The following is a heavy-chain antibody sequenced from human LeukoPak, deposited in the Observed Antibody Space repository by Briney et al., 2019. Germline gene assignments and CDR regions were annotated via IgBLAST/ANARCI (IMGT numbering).Heavy chain of an antibody. CDR1: EFTVSSNY. CDR3: ARSPSYYGSAHYFDY. V-gene: IGHV3-53*01. J-gene: IGHJ4*02. Sequence: GGSLRLSCAASEFTVSSNYMSWVRQAPGKGLEWVSVIYSDGSTYYADTVKGRFTISRDNSKNTLYLQMNSLGAEDTAVYYCARSPSYYGSAHYFDYWGQGTLVTVSS. D-gene: IGHD3-10*01. CDR2: IYSDGST.